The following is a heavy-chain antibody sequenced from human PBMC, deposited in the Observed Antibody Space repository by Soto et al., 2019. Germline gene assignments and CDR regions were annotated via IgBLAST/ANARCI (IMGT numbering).Heavy chain of an antibody. D-gene: IGHD2-15*01. CDR1: GGSISSGGYY. CDR2: IYYSGST. Sequence: PSETLSLTCTVSGGSISSGGYYWSWIRQHPGKGLEWIGYIYYSGSTYYNPSLKSRVTISVDTSKNQFSLKLSSVTAADTAVYYCAREGFGSGGSCCHIDYWGQGTLVTVSS. CDR3: AREGFGSGGSCCHIDY. J-gene: IGHJ4*02. V-gene: IGHV4-31*03.